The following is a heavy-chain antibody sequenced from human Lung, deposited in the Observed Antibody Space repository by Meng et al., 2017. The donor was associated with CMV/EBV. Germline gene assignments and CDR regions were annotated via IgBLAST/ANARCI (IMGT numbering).Heavy chain of an antibody. Sequence: GESLKISCAASGFTFNNYWMHWVRQAPGKGLVWVSRINGDGSSTTYAGSVKGRFTISRDNAKNTLYLQMNSLRAGDTAVYYCARDHAVTGSGIDYWGQGTLVTVSS. V-gene: IGHV3-74*01. D-gene: IGHD6-19*01. J-gene: IGHJ4*02. CDR3: ARDHAVTGSGIDY. CDR2: INGDGSST. CDR1: GFTFNNYW.